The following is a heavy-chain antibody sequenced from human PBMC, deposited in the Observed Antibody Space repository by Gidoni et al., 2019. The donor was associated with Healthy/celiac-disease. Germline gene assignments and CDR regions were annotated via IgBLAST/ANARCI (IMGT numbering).Heavy chain of an antibody. CDR2: IYYSGST. Sequence: QLQLQESGPGLVKPSETLSLTCTVSGGSISSSSYYWGWIRQPPGKGLEWIGSIYYSGSTYYNPSLKSRVTISVDTSKNQFSLKLSSVTAADTAVYYCARHGWRGRGVSNWFDPWGQGTLVTVSS. CDR3: ARHGWRGRGVSNWFDP. D-gene: IGHD3-10*01. V-gene: IGHV4-39*01. J-gene: IGHJ5*02. CDR1: GGSISSSSYY.